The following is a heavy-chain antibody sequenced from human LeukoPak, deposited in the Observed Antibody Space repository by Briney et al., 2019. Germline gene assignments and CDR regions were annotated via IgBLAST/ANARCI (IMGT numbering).Heavy chain of an antibody. CDR3: ARATQRYCSGTTCFPYWFDT. V-gene: IGHV4-4*09. Sequence: SETLSLTCTVSGGSMTHYFWSWIRQAPGKGLEWIGYTHTSGSPDYSRSLKSRVTISLDTSKNHFSLMLSSVTAADTAVYFCARATQRYCSGTTCFPYWFDTWGQGTLATVSS. CDR2: THTSGSP. D-gene: IGHD2-2*01. CDR1: GGSMTHYF. J-gene: IGHJ5*02.